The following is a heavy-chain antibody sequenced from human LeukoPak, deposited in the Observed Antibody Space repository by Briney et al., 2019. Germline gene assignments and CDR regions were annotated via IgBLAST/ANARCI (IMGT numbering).Heavy chain of an antibody. Sequence: ASVKVSCKASGYTFTSYGISWVRQAPGQGLEWMGWINPKSGGTNYAQNLQGRVTMTRNTSISTAYMELSRLRSDDTAVYYCAKDLQWELPRGDALDIWGQGTMVTVSS. CDR2: INPKSGGT. CDR1: GYTFTSYG. D-gene: IGHD1-26*01. J-gene: IGHJ3*02. V-gene: IGHV1-2*02. CDR3: AKDLQWELPRGDALDI.